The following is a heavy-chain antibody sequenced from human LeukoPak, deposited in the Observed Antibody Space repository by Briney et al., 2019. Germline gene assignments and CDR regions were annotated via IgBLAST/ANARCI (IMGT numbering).Heavy chain of an antibody. V-gene: IGHV4-59*01. J-gene: IGHJ3*02. CDR1: GGSISSYY. CDR3: ARDVYKYDSSGSRAFDI. D-gene: IGHD3-22*01. CDR2: SYYSGST. Sequence: PSETLSLTCTVSGGSISSYYWSWIRQPPGKGLEWIGYSYYSGSTNYNPSLKRRVTISVDTSKNQFSLKLSSVTAADTAVYYCARDVYKYDSSGSRAFDIWGQGTMVTVSS.